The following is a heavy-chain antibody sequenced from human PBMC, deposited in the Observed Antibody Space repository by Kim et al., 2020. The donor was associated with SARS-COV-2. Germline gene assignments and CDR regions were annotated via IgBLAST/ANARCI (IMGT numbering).Heavy chain of an antibody. Sequence: GGSLRLSCAASGFTFSGYWMHWVRQAPGKGLEWVSCINNDGSATYYADSVRGRFTICRDDAKNTLYLQMNSLRDEDTAFYYCVRDRITFHDLDYWYQGT. V-gene: IGHV3-74*01. J-gene: IGHJ4*02. D-gene: IGHD3-16*01. CDR3: VRDRITFHDLDY. CDR2: INNDGSAT. CDR1: GFTFSGYW.